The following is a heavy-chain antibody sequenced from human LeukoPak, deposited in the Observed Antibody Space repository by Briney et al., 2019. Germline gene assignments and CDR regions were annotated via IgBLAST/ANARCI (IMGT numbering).Heavy chain of an antibody. Sequence: PGRSLRLSCAASGFTFSSYAMHWVRQAPGKGLEWVAVISYDGSNKYYADSVKGRFTISRDNSKNTLYLQMNSLRAEDTAVYYCARDRGSGSYYGWAFDIWGQGTMVTVSS. J-gene: IGHJ3*02. CDR2: ISYDGSNK. CDR3: ARDRGSGSYYGWAFDI. CDR1: GFTFSSYA. D-gene: IGHD1-26*01. V-gene: IGHV3-30*04.